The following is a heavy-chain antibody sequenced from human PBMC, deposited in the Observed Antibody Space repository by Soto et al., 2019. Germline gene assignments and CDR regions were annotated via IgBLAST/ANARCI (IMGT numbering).Heavy chain of an antibody. CDR2: IIPIFGPA. CDR3: AVGQWLVRF. Sequence: QVQLVQSGAEVQKPGSSVKVSCKASGGTFSSYAIIWVRQAPGQGLEWMGGIIPIFGPANYAQKFQGRVTITAEESTTTAYMELTSLRSEDTAIYYCAVGQWLVRFWGQGTLVTVSS. CDR1: GGTFSSYA. D-gene: IGHD6-19*01. V-gene: IGHV1-69*01. J-gene: IGHJ4*02.